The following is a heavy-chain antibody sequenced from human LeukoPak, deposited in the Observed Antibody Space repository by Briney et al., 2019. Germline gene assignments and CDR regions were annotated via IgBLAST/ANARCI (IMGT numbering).Heavy chain of an antibody. V-gene: IGHV1-8*01. CDR1: GYTFTSYD. Sequence: EASVKVSCKASGYTFTSYDINWVRQATGQGLEWMGWMNANSGNTGYAQKFQGRVTMTRNTSISTAYMELSSLRSEDTAVYYCARGWRQWLTNYYYYYGMDVWGQGTTVTVSS. J-gene: IGHJ6*02. D-gene: IGHD6-19*01. CDR3: ARGWRQWLTNYYYYYGMDV. CDR2: MNANSGNT.